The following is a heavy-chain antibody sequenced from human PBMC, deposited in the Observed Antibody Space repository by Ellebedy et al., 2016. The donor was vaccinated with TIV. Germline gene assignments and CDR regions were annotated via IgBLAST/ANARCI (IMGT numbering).Heavy chain of an antibody. J-gene: IGHJ6*02. CDR3: VHGGVAGTISYYGMDV. CDR2: ISAYNGNT. D-gene: IGHD6-19*01. CDR1: GGSFTNYA. Sequence: ASVKVSXKASGGSFTNYAISWLRQAPGQGLEWMGWISAYNGNTNYAQKLQGRVTMTTDTSTSTAYMELRSLRSDDTAVYYCVHGGVAGTISYYGMDVWGQGTTVTVSS. V-gene: IGHV1-18*01.